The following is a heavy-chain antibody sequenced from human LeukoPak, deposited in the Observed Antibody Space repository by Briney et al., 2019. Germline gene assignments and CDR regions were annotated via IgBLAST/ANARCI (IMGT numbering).Heavy chain of an antibody. V-gene: IGHV3-21*01. CDR3: AKSGSSSWTGASRYNWFDP. CDR2: ISSGSSAI. D-gene: IGHD6-13*01. J-gene: IGHJ5*02. Sequence: GGSLRLSCEASGFTFTTYSMTWVRQAPGKGLEWVSIISSGSSAIFSADALKGRFTISRDDAKNLLYLDMNSLRAEDTAVYYCAKSGSSSWTGASRYNWFDPWGQGTLVTVSS. CDR1: GFTFTTYS.